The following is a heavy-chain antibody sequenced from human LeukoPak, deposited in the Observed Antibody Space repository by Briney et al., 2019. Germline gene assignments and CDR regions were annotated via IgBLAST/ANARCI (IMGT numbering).Heavy chain of an antibody. CDR1: GGSISGYY. V-gene: IGHV4-59*08. D-gene: IGHD6-19*01. J-gene: IGHJ3*02. Sequence: SETLSLTCTVSGGSISGYYWSWIRQPPGKGLEWIGYIYYSGSTNYNPSLKSRVTISLDTSKNQFSLKLSSVTAADTAVYYCARQQWLEQDAFDIWGQGTVVTVSS. CDR3: ARQQWLEQDAFDI. CDR2: IYYSGST.